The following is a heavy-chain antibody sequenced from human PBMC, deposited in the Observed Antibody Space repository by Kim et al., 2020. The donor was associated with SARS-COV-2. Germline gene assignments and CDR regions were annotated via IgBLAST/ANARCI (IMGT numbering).Heavy chain of an antibody. V-gene: IGHV5-10-1*01. J-gene: IGHJ5*02. Sequence: GESLKISCKGSGYSFTSYWISWVRQMPGKGLEWMGRIDPSDSYTNYSPSFQGHVTISADKSISTAYLQWSSLKASDTAMYYCARGTTVPLNYNWFDPWGQGTLVTVSS. CDR3: ARGTTVPLNYNWFDP. D-gene: IGHD4-17*01. CDR1: GYSFTSYW. CDR2: IDPSDSYT.